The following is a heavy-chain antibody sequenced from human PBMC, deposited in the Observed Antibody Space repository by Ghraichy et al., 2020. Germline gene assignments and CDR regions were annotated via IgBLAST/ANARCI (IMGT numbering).Heavy chain of an antibody. V-gene: IGHV3-48*02. CDR2: ITLSTRTI. J-gene: IGHJ6*01. CDR1: GFSISSYS. D-gene: IGHD4-23*01. CDR3: ARGASVVRFYYYDGMDV. Sequence: GGSLRLSCVGSGFSISSYSMNWVRQSPGKGLEWVSYITLSTRTIFYADSVKGRFTISRDNAQNSLYLQMNSLRDEDTAVYYCARGASVVRFYYYDGMDVWGQGTTVTVSS.